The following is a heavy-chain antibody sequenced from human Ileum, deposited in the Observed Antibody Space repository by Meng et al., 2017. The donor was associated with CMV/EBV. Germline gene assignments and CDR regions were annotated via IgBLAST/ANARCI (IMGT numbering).Heavy chain of an antibody. Sequence: GESLKISCAASGFTFSTYWMNWVRQAPGKGLEWVANINHDGSMIDYVDSVKGRFTISRDNAKNSLFLQMNSLRVEDTAVYYCVSAPGWGFSYWGQGTLVTVSS. J-gene: IGHJ4*02. CDR3: VSAPGWGFSY. D-gene: IGHD3-16*01. CDR2: INHDGSMI. V-gene: IGHV3-7*01. CDR1: GFTFSTYW.